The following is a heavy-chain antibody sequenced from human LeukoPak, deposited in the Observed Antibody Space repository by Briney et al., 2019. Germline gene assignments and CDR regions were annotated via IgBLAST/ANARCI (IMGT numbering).Heavy chain of an antibody. D-gene: IGHD6-19*01. V-gene: IGHV4-59*01. J-gene: IGHJ4*02. CDR1: GGSISSYY. CDR3: GAESERWLVRS. CDR2: IYNSGST. Sequence: SETLSLTCTVSGGSISSYYWSWIRRPPGKGLEWIGYIYNSGSTNYNPSLKSRVTISIDTSKNQFSLKLSSVTAADTAVYYCGAESERWLVRSWGQGTLVTVSS.